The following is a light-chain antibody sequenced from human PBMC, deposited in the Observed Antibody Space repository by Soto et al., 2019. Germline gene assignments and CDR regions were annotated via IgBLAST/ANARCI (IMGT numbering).Light chain of an antibody. J-gene: IGLJ1*01. V-gene: IGLV2-11*01. CDR2: DVI. Sequence: QSALAQPRSVSGSPGQSVTISCIGTSSNVGGYKYVSWYQQCPGKAPKLIIYDVIKRPSGVPDRFSGSKSGNTASLTISGLQAEDKADYYCCSSAPSNTYVFGNGTKVTVL. CDR1: SSNVGGYKY. CDR3: CSSAPSNTYV.